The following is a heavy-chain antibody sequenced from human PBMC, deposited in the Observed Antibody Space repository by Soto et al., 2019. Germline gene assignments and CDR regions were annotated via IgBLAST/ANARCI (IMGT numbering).Heavy chain of an antibody. V-gene: IGHV4-39*01. CDR1: GGSLSSRSYH. D-gene: IGHD1-1*01. CDR2: IYYGGGT. J-gene: IGHJ3*02. Sequence: QLLLKESGPGLMKPSETLSLTCTVSGGSLSSRSYHWGWIRQPPGQGPEWIGNIYYGGGTYYNPSLKSRVTISVDTSTNQLSLMLSSVTAADTAVYYCARLESAFDIWGQGTMFIVSS. CDR3: ARLESAFDI.